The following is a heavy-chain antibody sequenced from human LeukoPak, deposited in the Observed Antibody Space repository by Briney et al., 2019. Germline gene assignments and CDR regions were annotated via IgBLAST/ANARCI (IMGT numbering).Heavy chain of an antibody. CDR2: IIPIFGTA. CDR1: GGTFSSYA. Sequence: ASVKVSCKASGGTFSSYAISWVRQAPGQGLEWMGGIIPIFGTANYAQKFQGRVTITADESTSTAYMELSSLRSEDTAVYYCARLEYSSSSEHDAFDIWGQGTMVTVSS. J-gene: IGHJ3*02. D-gene: IGHD6-6*01. V-gene: IGHV1-69*13. CDR3: ARLEYSSSSEHDAFDI.